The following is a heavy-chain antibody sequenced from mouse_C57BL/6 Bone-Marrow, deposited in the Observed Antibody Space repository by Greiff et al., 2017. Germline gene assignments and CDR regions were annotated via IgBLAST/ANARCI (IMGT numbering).Heavy chain of an antibody. CDR3: ARGWVPYYYAMDY. J-gene: IGHJ4*01. CDR1: GYTFTDHT. Sequence: VQGVESDAELVKPGASVKISCKVSGYTFTDHTIHWMKQRPEQGLEWIGYIYPRDGSTKYNEKFKGKATLTADKSSSTAYMQLNSLTSEDSAVYFCARGWVPYYYAMDYWGQGTSVTVSS. CDR2: IYPRDGST. V-gene: IGHV1-78*01. D-gene: IGHD2-3*01.